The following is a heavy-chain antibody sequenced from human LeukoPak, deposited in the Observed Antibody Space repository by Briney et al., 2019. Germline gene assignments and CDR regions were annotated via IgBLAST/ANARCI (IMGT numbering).Heavy chain of an antibody. CDR3: AKDTYDSSGYYSGY. CDR2: ISYDGSNK. CDR1: GFTFSGYP. V-gene: IGHV3-30-3*02. D-gene: IGHD3-22*01. Sequence: PGGSLRLSCAASGFTFSGYPIHWVRQAPGKGLEWVAVISYDGSNKYYADSVKGRFTISRDNSKNTLYLQMNSLRAEDTAVYYCAKDTYDSSGYYSGYWGQGTLVTVSS. J-gene: IGHJ4*02.